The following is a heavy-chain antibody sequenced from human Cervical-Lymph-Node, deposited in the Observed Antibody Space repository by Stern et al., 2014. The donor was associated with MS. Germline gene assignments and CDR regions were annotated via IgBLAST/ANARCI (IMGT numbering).Heavy chain of an antibody. Sequence: QVQLVQSGAEAKKPGSSVKVSCKASGVTFRSSAVSWLRQAPGQGLEWMGGIIPMFGAATYAQRFQGRVAISADEYTSIVYMELSSLRSDDTAVYYCARDKEAHYFDYWGQGTLVTVFS. CDR3: ARDKEAHYFDY. CDR2: IIPMFGAA. V-gene: IGHV1-69*01. J-gene: IGHJ4*02. CDR1: GVTFRSSA.